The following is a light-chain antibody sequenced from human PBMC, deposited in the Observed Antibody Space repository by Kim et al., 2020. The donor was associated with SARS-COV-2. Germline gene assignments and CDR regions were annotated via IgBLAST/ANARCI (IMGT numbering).Light chain of an antibody. CDR3: QKYNSYSPLYT. Sequence: DIQMTQSPSTLSASVGDRVTITCRASQSISSWLAWYQQKPGKAPKLLIYDASSLESGVPSRFSGSGSGTEFTLTISSLQPDDFATYYCQKYNSYSPLYTFGQGTRLEI. CDR2: DAS. J-gene: IGKJ2*01. CDR1: QSISSW. V-gene: IGKV1-5*01.